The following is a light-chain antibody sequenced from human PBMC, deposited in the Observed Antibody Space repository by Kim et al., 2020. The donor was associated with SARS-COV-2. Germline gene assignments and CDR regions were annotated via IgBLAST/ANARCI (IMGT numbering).Light chain of an antibody. CDR2: DAS. Sequence: DIQLTQSPSSLSASVGDRVTITCQASQGISNYLNWYQQKPGKAPKLLIYDASNLETGVPSRFSGSGSGTDFTFTISSLQPEDFATYYCQQYYNPPLTFGQGTKVEIK. CDR1: QGISNY. J-gene: IGKJ4*01. V-gene: IGKV1-33*01. CDR3: QQYYNPPLT.